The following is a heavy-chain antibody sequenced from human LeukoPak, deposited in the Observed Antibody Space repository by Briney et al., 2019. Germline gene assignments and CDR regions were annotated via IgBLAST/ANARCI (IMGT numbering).Heavy chain of an antibody. V-gene: IGHV4-34*01. CDR3: ARAPDYGDYLRYFDY. CDR1: GGSFSGYY. D-gene: IGHD4-17*01. J-gene: IGHJ4*02. Sequence: SETLSLTCAVYGGSFSGYYWNWIRQPPGKGLEWIGEINHSGSTNYNPFLKSRVTISVDTSKKQFSLKVSSVTAADTAVYYCARAPDYGDYLRYFDYWGQGTLVTVSS. CDR2: INHSGST.